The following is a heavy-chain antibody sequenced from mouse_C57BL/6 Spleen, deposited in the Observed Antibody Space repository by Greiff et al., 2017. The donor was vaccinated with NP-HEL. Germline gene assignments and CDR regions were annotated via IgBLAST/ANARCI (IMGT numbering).Heavy chain of an antibody. CDR1: GFTFSSYT. D-gene: IGHD2-4*01. Sequence: EVKVVESGGGLVKPGGSLKLSCAASGFTFSSYTMSWVRQTPEKRLEWVATISGGGGNTYYPDSVKGRFTISRDNAKNTLYLQMSSLRSEDTALYYCARHSIYYDYDGAWYFDVWGTGTTVTVSS. CDR3: ARHSIYYDYDGAWYFDV. CDR2: ISGGGGNT. J-gene: IGHJ1*03. V-gene: IGHV5-9*01.